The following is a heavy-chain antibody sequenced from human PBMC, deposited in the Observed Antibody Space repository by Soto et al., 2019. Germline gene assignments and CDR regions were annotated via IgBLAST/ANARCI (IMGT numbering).Heavy chain of an antibody. V-gene: IGHV3-74*01. J-gene: IGHJ4*02. CDR1: GFIFNNYW. D-gene: IGHD3-16*01. Sequence: PGGSRRLSCAAPGFIFNNYWMHWVRQAPGKGLVWVARINSDGSSTSYADSVKGRFTISRDNAKNTLYLQMNSLRAEDTAMYYCTKVISTVGGDFDSWGQGT. CDR2: INSDGSST. CDR3: TKVISTVGGDFDS.